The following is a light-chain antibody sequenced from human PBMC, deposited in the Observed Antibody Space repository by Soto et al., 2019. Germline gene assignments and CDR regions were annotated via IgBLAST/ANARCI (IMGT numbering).Light chain of an antibody. CDR3: AAWDDSLKVV. J-gene: IGLJ2*01. V-gene: IGLV1-47*01. CDR1: SSNIGSNY. Sequence: QSVLTQPPSASGTPGQRVTISCSGSSSNIGSNYVYWYQQLPGTAPKLLIYRNNQRPSGVPDRFSGSKSGTSASLAISVLRSEDEADYYCAAWDDSLKVVFGGGTKLTV. CDR2: RNN.